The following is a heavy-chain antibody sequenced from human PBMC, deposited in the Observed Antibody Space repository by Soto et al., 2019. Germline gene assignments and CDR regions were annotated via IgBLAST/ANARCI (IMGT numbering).Heavy chain of an antibody. D-gene: IGHD3-22*01. CDR3: ALRSMAVVPEY. J-gene: IGHJ4*02. V-gene: IGHV4-59*01. CDR2: LYYGRSA. CDR1: GDSISSYY. Sequence: QVQLQESGPGLVKPSETLSLTCAVSGDSISSYYCMWIRQPPRKGMESIGYLYYGRSATYNPSLKSRVTLSVDTSTSQCSMTLSSMTAADTAVYYCALRSMAVVPEYWGQGTLVTVAS.